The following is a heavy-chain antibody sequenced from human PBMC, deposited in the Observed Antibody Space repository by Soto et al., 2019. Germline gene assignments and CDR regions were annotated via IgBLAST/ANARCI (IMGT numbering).Heavy chain of an antibody. CDR2: IYYSGST. J-gene: IGHJ4*02. CDR1: GGSISSGGYY. Sequence: SETLSLTCTVSGGSISSGGYYWSWIRQHPGKGLEWIGYIYYSGSTYYNPSLKSRVTISVDTSKNQFSLKLSSVTAADTAVYYCARDYGLRSALFDYWGQGTLVTVSS. V-gene: IGHV4-31*03. CDR3: ARDYGLRSALFDY. D-gene: IGHD3-10*01.